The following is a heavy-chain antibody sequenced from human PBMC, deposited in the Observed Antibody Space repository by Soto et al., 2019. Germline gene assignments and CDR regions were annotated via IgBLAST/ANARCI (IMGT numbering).Heavy chain of an antibody. D-gene: IGHD4-17*01. J-gene: IGHJ3*02. CDR3: AKGGTVTTFDAFDI. V-gene: IGHV4-59*01. Sequence: SETLSLTCTVSGGSISSYYWSWIRQPPGKGLEWIGYIYYSGSTNYNPSLKSRVTISVDTSKNQFSLKLSSVTAADTAVYYCAKGGTVTTFDAFDIWGQGTMVTVS. CDR1: GGSISSYY. CDR2: IYYSGST.